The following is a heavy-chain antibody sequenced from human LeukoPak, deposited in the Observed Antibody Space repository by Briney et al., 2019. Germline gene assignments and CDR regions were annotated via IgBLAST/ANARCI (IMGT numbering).Heavy chain of an antibody. CDR1: GFTVSSNY. J-gene: IGHJ4*02. D-gene: IGHD6-13*01. V-gene: IGHV3-23*01. CDR3: AKRSGEYTIAAPGRAPTDVGCFDY. Sequence: PGGSLRLSCAASGFTVSSNYMSWVRQAPGKGLEWVSAISGSGGTTYYADSVKGRFTISRDNSKNTLYLQMNSLRAEDTAVYYCAKRSGEYTIAAPGRAPTDVGCFDYWGQGTLVTVSS. CDR2: ISGSGGTT.